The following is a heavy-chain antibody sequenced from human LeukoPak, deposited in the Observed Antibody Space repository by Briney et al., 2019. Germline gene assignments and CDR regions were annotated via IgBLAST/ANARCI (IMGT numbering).Heavy chain of an antibody. CDR2: ISGSGGST. D-gene: IGHD3-22*01. CDR1: GFAFSSYG. V-gene: IGHV3-23*01. J-gene: IGHJ3*02. CDR3: ARVPRWLDAFDI. Sequence: PGGTLRLSCAASGFAFSSYGMSWVRQAPGKGLEWVSAISGSGGSTYYADSVKGRFTISRDNSKNTLYLQMNSLRAEDTAVYYCARVPRWLDAFDIWGQGTMVTVSS.